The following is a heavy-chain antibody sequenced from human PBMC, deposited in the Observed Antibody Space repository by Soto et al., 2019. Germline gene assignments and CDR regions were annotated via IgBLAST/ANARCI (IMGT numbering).Heavy chain of an antibody. CDR1: GGTFSSYA. V-gene: IGHV1-18*01. Sequence: ASVKVSCKASGGTFSSYAISWVRQAPGQGLEWMGWISAYNGNTNYAQKLQGRVTMTTDTSTSTAYMELRSLRSDDTAVYYCARDHYYGSGSYFWFDPWGQGTLVTVSS. J-gene: IGHJ5*02. CDR3: ARDHYYGSGSYFWFDP. D-gene: IGHD3-10*01. CDR2: ISAYNGNT.